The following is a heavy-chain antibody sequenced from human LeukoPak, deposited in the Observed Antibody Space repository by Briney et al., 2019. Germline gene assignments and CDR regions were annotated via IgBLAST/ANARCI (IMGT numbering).Heavy chain of an antibody. D-gene: IGHD4-17*01. CDR1: GYSFTVYY. CDR2: INPKSGGT. CDR3: ASLYGDYVASDY. V-gene: IGHV1-2*02. Sequence: GASVKVSCKASGYSFTVYYMHWVRQAPGQGLEWMGWINPKSGGTNYAQKFLGRVTVTRDTSINTAYMELSRLRSDDTAVYYCASLYGDYVASDYWGQGTLVTVSS. J-gene: IGHJ4*02.